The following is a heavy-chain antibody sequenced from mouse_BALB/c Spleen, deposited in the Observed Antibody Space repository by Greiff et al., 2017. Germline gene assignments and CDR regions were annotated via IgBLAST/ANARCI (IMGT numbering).Heavy chain of an antibody. D-gene: IGHD1-1*02. J-gene: IGHJ1*01. Sequence: QVQLQQPGAELVKPGASVKLSCTASGYTFTSYWMHWVKQRPGRGLEWIGRIDPSSGGTKYNEKFKGKATLTVDKTSSTAYMQLSSLTSEDSAVYYCGRWCGSTWYFEDWGEGTTVTVSA. CDR2: IDPSSGGT. CDR3: GRWCGSTWYFED. CDR1: GYTFTSYW. V-gene: IGHV1-62-3*01.